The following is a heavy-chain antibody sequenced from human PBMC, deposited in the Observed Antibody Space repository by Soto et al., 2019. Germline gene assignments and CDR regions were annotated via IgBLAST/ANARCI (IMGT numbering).Heavy chain of an antibody. D-gene: IGHD1-26*01. CDR3: VREDGKVGTNSAFDY. CDR2: INGRGNYI. J-gene: IGHJ4*02. V-gene: IGHV3-21*01. CDR1: GFTFSTYT. Sequence: GGSLRLSCASSGFTFSTYTMNWVRQAPGKGLEWVSSINGRGNYIYYAESVKGRFTISRDNAKNSLYLQMDRRRAEDTALYYCVREDGKVGTNSAFDYWGLGALVTVSS.